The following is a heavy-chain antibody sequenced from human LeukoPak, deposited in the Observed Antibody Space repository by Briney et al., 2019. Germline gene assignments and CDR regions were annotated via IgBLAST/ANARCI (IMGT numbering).Heavy chain of an antibody. CDR2: INLSGST. CDR1: GGSFSGYY. Sequence: PSETLSLTCAVYGGSFSGYYWSWIRQPPGKGLEWIGEINLSGSTKYNPALKSRVTISADTSKNQFSLKLSSVTAADTAVYYCARAYDSSGYCFDAWGQGTLVTVSS. D-gene: IGHD3-22*01. V-gene: IGHV4-34*01. J-gene: IGHJ4*02. CDR3: ARAYDSSGYCFDA.